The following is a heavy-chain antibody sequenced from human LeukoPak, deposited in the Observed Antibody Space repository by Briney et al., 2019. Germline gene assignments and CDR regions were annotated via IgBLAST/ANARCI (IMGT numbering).Heavy chain of an antibody. V-gene: IGHV1-69*13. CDR1: GYTFTKEA. Sequence: GASVKVSCKASGYTFTKEAISWVRQTPGQGLEWMGGIIPIFGTANYAQKFQGRVTITADESTSTAYMELSSLRSEDTAVYYCASTPYYYDSSGYYGYWGQGTLVTVSS. CDR3: ASTPYYYDSSGYYGY. CDR2: IIPIFGTA. D-gene: IGHD3-22*01. J-gene: IGHJ4*02.